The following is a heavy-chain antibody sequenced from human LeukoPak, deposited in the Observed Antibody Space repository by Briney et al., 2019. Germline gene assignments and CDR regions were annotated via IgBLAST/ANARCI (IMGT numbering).Heavy chain of an antibody. D-gene: IGHD3-22*01. V-gene: IGHV3-33*01. CDR2: IWYDGSNK. J-gene: IGHJ4*02. CDR3: ARDLHYYDSSGCFDY. Sequence: GGSLRLSCAASGFTFSSYGMHWVRQAPGEGLEWVAVIWYDGSNKYYADSVKGRFTISGDNSKNTLYLQMNSLRAEDTAVYYCARDLHYYDSSGCFDYWGQGTLVTVSS. CDR1: GFTFSSYG.